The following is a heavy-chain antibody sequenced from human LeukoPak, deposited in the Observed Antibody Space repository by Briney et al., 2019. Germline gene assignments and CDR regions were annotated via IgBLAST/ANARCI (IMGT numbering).Heavy chain of an antibody. Sequence: GGSLRLSCAASGFTFSSYAMSWVRQAPGKGLEWVSVISGSGSITDYADSVKGRFTISRDNSKNTLYLQMNSLRAEDTAVYHCAKDQQWLVPEYFQHWGQGTLVTVSS. CDR2: ISGSGSIT. CDR1: GFTFSSYA. V-gene: IGHV3-23*01. D-gene: IGHD6-19*01. J-gene: IGHJ1*01. CDR3: AKDQQWLVPEYFQH.